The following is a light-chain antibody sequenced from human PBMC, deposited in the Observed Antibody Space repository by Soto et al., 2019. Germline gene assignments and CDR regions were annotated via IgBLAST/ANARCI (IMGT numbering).Light chain of an antibody. CDR3: TSYAGSNNRGV. V-gene: IGLV2-14*01. CDR1: GSDVGSYKY. CDR2: EVS. J-gene: IGLJ1*01. Sequence: QSVLTQPASVSGSPGQSITISCTGTGSDVGSYKYVSWYQQHPGKAPNLIIFEVSNRPSGVSDRFSGSKSGNTASLTVSGLQAGDEADYYCTSYAGSNNRGVFGSGTKVTVL.